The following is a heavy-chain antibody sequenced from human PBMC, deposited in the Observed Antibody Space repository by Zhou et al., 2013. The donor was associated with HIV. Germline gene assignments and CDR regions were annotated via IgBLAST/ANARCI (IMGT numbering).Heavy chain of an antibody. CDR3: ATSLQLLSLGAFDI. Sequence: QVQLEQSGAEVKKPGSSVKVSCKASGGTFSSTAISWVRQAPGQGLEWMGGIIPIFGTANYAQKFQGRVTITTDESTSTAYMELSSLRSEDTAVYYCATSLQLLSLGAFDIWGQGTMVTVSS. D-gene: IGHD2-2*01. CDR2: IIPIFGTA. V-gene: IGHV1-69*05. CDR1: GGTFSSTA. J-gene: IGHJ3*02.